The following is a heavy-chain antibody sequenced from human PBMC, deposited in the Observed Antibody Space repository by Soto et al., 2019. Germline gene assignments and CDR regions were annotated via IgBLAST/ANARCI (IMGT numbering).Heavy chain of an antibody. Sequence: QVQLQESGPGVMKPSGTLSLTCTVSGDSISSIKWWSWVRQPPGERLEWIGEVFHSGTANYNPSLKSRLTFSADTSKNQFSLKLTSVTAADTAVYYCASASGDYLVLGGYYLDPWGQGTLVTVSS. CDR3: ASASGDYLVLGGYYLDP. J-gene: IGHJ5*02. D-gene: IGHD1-26*01. V-gene: IGHV4-4*02. CDR1: GDSISSIKW. CDR2: VFHSGTA.